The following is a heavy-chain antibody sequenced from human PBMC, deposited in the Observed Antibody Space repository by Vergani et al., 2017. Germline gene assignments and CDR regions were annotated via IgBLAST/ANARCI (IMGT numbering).Heavy chain of an antibody. D-gene: IGHD2-15*01. J-gene: IGHJ6*03. CDR3: ARALRGYCSGGSCYPQGYYYMDV. CDR2: ISSSSSYI. CDR1: GFTFSSYS. Sequence: EVQLVESGGGLVKPGGSLRLSCAASGFTFSSYSMNWVRQAPGKGLEWVSSISSSSSYIYYADSVKGRFTISRDNAKNSLYLQMNSLRAEDTAVYYCARALRGYCSGGSCYPQGYYYMDVWGKGTTVTVSS. V-gene: IGHV3-21*01.